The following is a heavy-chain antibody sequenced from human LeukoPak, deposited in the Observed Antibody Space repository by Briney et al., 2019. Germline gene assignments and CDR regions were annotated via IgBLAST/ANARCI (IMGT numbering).Heavy chain of an antibody. CDR2: VSDDEDNK. D-gene: IGHD2/OR15-2a*01. V-gene: IGHV3-30*02. CDR1: GFIFRNYG. J-gene: IGHJ4*01. Sequence: GGSLRLSCAASGFIFRNYGMHWARQAPGKGLEWVAFVSDDEDNKYYPDSVRGRFTISRDNSKNTVYLQLNSLRDEDTAVYLCAKARGKLVNIYFEYWGHGTLVTVSS. CDR3: AKARGKLVNIYFEY.